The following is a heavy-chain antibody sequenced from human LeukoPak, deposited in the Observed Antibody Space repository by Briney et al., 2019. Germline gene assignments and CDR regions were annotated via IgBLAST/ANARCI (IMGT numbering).Heavy chain of an antibody. Sequence: GGSLRLSCAASGFTFSSYGMHWVRQAPGKGLEGVAVIWYDGSNKYYADSVKGRFTISRDNSKNTVYLQMNSLRAEDTAVYHCARKKSVYRSSSSSYYYMDVWGKGTTVTVSS. J-gene: IGHJ6*03. D-gene: IGHD6-6*01. CDR1: GFTFSSYG. V-gene: IGHV3-30*02. CDR2: IWYDGSNK. CDR3: ARKKSVYRSSSSSYYYMDV.